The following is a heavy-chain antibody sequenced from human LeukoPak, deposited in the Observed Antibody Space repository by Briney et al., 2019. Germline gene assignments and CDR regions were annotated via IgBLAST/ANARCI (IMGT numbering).Heavy chain of an antibody. CDR3: AREEGGYYYYYMDV. D-gene: IGHD2-15*01. V-gene: IGHV4-59*12. CDR1: GGSISSYY. CDR2: IYYSGST. Sequence: SETLSLTCTVSGGSISSYYWSWIRQPPGKGLEWIGYIYYSGSTNYNPSLKSRVAISVDTSKNQFSLKLSSVTAADTAVYYCAREEGGYYYYYMDVWGKGTTVTVSS. J-gene: IGHJ6*03.